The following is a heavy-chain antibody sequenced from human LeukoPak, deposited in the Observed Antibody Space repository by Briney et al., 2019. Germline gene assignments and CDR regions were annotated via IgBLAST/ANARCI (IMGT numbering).Heavy chain of an antibody. CDR1: GGSISSYY. CDR3: ARRPLSYGLDY. D-gene: IGHD3-10*01. V-gene: IGHV4-59*08. CDR2: IYYSGST. J-gene: IGHJ4*02. Sequence: PSETLSLTCTVSGGSISSYYWSWIRQPPGKGLEWIGYIYYSGSTNYNPSLKSRVTISVDTSKNAFSLKLTPVTAADTAVYHCARRPLSYGLDYWGQGTLVTVSS.